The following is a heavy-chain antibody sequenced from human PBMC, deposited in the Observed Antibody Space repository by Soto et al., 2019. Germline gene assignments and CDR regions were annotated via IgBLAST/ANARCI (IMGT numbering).Heavy chain of an antibody. CDR2: VYWDDDK. J-gene: IGHJ5*02. CDR3: ARRGTSSAAAGWFDP. CDR1: GFSLTTAGMG. Sequence: QITLKESGPALVKPTQTLTRTCSFSGFSLTTAGMGVGWIRQPPGKAPEWVALVYWDDDKRYNPSLRSRLTITKDTSKNLVVVTLTDMDPVDTGTYYCARRGTSSAAAGWFDPWGQGILVTVSS. V-gene: IGHV2-5*02. D-gene: IGHD3-16*01.